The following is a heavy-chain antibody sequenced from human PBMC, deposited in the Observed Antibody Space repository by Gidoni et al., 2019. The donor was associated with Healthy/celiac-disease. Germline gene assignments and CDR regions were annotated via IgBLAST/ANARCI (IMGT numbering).Heavy chain of an antibody. J-gene: IGHJ5*02. CDR3: AGLGIAARPRWFDP. CDR1: GGSISSSSYY. Sequence: QLQLQESGPGLVKPSETLSLTCTVSGGSISSSSYYWGWIRQPPGKGLVWIGSIYYRGSTYYNPSLKSRVTISVDTSKNQFSLKLSSVTAADTAVYYCAGLGIAARPRWFDPWGQGTLVTVSS. CDR2: IYYRGST. D-gene: IGHD6-6*01. V-gene: IGHV4-39*07.